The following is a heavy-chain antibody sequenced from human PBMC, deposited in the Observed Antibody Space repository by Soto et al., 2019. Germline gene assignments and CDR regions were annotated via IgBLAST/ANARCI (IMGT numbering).Heavy chain of an antibody. J-gene: IGHJ4*02. Sequence: QVQMVQSGAEVKKPGASVKVSCEASGYTFTDYYMHWVRQAPGQGLEWMGRINPSGGATTYVHKFQRRVTMTTDTSTSTVYMDLSSLTPEDTAVYYCARGSSLALDYWGQGTLVTVSS. CDR1: GYTFTDYY. CDR2: INPSGGAT. CDR3: ARGSSLALDY. V-gene: IGHV1-46*01.